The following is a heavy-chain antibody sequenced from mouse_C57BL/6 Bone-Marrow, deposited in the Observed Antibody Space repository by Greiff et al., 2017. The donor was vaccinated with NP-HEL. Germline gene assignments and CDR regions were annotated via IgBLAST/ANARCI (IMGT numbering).Heavy chain of an antibody. J-gene: IGHJ3*01. CDR2: IRSKSSNYAT. CDR3: VRSFYYGYDEGFFY. V-gene: IGHV10-3*01. Sequence: DVKLVESGGGLVQPKGSLKLSCAASGFTFNTYAMHWVRQAPGKGLEWVARIRSKSSNYATYYADSVKDRFTISRDDSQSMLYLQMNNLKTEDTAMYYCVRSFYYGYDEGFFYWGQGTLVTVSA. D-gene: IGHD2-2*01. CDR1: GFTFNTYA.